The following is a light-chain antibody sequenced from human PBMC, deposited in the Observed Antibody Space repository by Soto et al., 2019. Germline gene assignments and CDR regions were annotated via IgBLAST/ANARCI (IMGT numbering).Light chain of an antibody. V-gene: IGKV1-5*03. CDR3: QQYNSYQYT. J-gene: IGKJ2*01. CDR1: QSISSW. CDR2: KAS. Sequence: DIPMTQSPSTLSASVGDRVTITCRASQSISSWLAWYQQKPGKAPKLLIYKASSLEGGIPSRFSGSGSETEFTLTISSLQPEDFATYYCQQYNSYQYTLGQGTKLEIK.